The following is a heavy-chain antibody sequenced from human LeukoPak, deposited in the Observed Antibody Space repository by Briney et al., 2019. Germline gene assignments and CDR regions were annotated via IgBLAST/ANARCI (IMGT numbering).Heavy chain of an antibody. CDR1: GFTFSSYA. CDR2: ISGSGGST. J-gene: IGHJ4*02. V-gene: IGHV3-23*01. Sequence: PGGSLRLSCAASGFTFSSYAMSWVRQAPGKGLEWVSAISGSGGSTYYADSVKGRFTISRDNSKNTLYLQMNSLGAEDTAVYYCAKARVYSSSWYFDYWGQGTLVTVSS. CDR3: AKARVYSSSWYFDY. D-gene: IGHD6-13*01.